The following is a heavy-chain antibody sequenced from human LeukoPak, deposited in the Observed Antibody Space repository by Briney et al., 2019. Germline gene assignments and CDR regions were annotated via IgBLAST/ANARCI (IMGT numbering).Heavy chain of an antibody. Sequence: PGGSLRLSCAASGFTFSSYSMNWVRQAPGKGLEWVSSISSSSSYIYYADSVKGRFTISRDNSKNTLYLQMNSLRAEDTAVYYCAKGPVVVPAAIVYWGQGTLVTVSS. CDR2: ISSSSSYI. V-gene: IGHV3-21*01. CDR1: GFTFSSYS. J-gene: IGHJ4*02. CDR3: AKGPVVVPAAIVY. D-gene: IGHD2-2*02.